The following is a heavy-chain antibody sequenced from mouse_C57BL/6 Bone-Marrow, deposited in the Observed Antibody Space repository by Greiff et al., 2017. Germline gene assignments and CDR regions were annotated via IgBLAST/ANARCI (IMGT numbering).Heavy chain of an antibody. D-gene: IGHD2-3*01. V-gene: IGHV5-6*01. CDR3: ARLGWLHAWFAY. Sequence: EVKLMESGGDLVKPGGSLKLSCAASGFTFSSYGMSWVRQTPDKRLAWVATISSGGSYTYYPDSVKGRFTISRDTAKNTLYLQMSSLKSEDTAMYYCARLGWLHAWFAYWGQGTLVTVSA. CDR2: ISSGGSYT. CDR1: GFTFSSYG. J-gene: IGHJ3*01.